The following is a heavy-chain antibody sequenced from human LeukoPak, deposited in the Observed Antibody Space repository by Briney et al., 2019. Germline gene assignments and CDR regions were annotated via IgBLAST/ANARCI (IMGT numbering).Heavy chain of an antibody. Sequence: AASVKVSCKASGYTFTSYYVQWVRQAPGQGLEWMGWINPNSGGTNYAQKFQGRVTMTRDTSISTAYMELSSLRSDDTAVYYCARGYCSGDCFTFFYYSGQGTLVTVSS. CDR1: GYTFTSYY. CDR2: INPNSGGT. J-gene: IGHJ4*02. D-gene: IGHD2-21*02. V-gene: IGHV1-2*02. CDR3: ARGYCSGDCFTFFYY.